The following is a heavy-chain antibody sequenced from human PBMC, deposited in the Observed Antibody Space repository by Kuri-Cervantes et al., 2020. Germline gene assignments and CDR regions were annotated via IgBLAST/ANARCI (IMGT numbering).Heavy chain of an antibody. J-gene: IGHJ6*03. CDR3: ARDHRLEPRYYYYYLDV. D-gene: IGHD1-1*01. Sequence: ESLKISCTVSGGSVSSGSYYWSWIRQPPGKGLEWIGYIYYSGSTNYNPSLKSRVTISVDTSKNQFSLKLSSVTAADTAVYYCARDHRLEPRYYYYYLDVWDKGSTVTVSS. V-gene: IGHV4-61*01. CDR1: GGSVSSGSYY. CDR2: IYYSGST.